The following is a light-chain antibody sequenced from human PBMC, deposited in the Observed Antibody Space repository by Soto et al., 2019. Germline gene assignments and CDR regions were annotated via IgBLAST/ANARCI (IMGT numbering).Light chain of an antibody. J-gene: IGKJ2*01. Sequence: DIVLTQSPLSLPVTLGQPASISCRSSQSLLYSNGNTYLNWFQQRPGQSPRRLIYKVSDRDSGVPDRFSGSGSDTDFTLKISRVEAEDLGVYYCMQGTQWPPTFGQGTKLEI. CDR1: QSLLYSNGNTY. V-gene: IGKV2-30*01. CDR2: KVS. CDR3: MQGTQWPPT.